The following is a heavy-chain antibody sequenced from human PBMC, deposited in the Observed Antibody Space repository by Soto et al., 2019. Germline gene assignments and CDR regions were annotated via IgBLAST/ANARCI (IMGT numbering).Heavy chain of an antibody. CDR1: GFTFSSYG. J-gene: IGHJ3*02. D-gene: IGHD3-9*01. Sequence: GGSLRLSCAASGFTFSSYGMHWVRQAPGKGLEWVAVIWYDGSNKYYADSVKGRFTISRDNSKNTLYLQMNSLRAEDTAVYYCAREGNYDILTGHHDAFDIWGQGTMVTVSS. V-gene: IGHV3-33*01. CDR3: AREGNYDILTGHHDAFDI. CDR2: IWYDGSNK.